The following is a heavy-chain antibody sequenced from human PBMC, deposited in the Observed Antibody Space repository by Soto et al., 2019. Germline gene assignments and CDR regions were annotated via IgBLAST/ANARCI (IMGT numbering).Heavy chain of an antibody. CDR3: ASSAVAGQPFDY. CDR2: ISSSSSYI. D-gene: IGHD6-19*01. V-gene: IGHV3-21*01. J-gene: IGHJ4*02. CDR1: GFTFSSYS. Sequence: EVQLVESGGGLVKPGGSLRLSCAASGFTFSSYSMNWVRQAPGKGLEWVSSISSSSSYIYYADSVKGRFTISRDNAKNSLYLQMNSLRAEDTAVYYCASSAVAGQPFDYWGQGTLVTVSS.